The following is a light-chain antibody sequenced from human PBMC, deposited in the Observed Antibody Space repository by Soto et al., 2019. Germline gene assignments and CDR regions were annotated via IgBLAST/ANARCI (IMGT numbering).Light chain of an antibody. Sequence: EKVMTQSPATLSVSPGERATLSCRASQSVSSNFAWYQQKPGQAPRLLIYGASARATGIPVRFSGSGSGTEFTLTISSLQSEDFAVYYCQQYNNWPLTFGGGTKVEIK. V-gene: IGKV3-15*01. J-gene: IGKJ4*01. CDR3: QQYNNWPLT. CDR1: QSVSSN. CDR2: GAS.